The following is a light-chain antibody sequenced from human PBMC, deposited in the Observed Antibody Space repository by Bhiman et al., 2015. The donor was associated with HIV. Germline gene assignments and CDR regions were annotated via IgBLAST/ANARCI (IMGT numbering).Light chain of an antibody. CDR1: SSDIGSTNY. CDR2: DVT. V-gene: IGLV2-11*01. CDR3: ASYSGSDSWL. J-gene: IGLJ2*01. Sequence: QSALTQPRSVSGSPGQSVTISCTGTSSDIGSTNYVSWYQQLPGKAPKLIISDVTNRPSGVPSRFFGAKSGSTASLTISWLQPEDEATYFCASYSGSDSWLFGGGTTLTV.